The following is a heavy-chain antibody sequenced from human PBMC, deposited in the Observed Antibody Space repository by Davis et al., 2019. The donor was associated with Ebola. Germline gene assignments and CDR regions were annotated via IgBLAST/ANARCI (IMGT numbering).Heavy chain of an antibody. V-gene: IGHV1-69*06. D-gene: IGHD3-10*01. Sequence: AASVKVSCKASGGTFSSYAISWVRQAPGQGLEWLGGIIPIFGTANYAQKFQGRVTITADKSTSTAYMELSSLRSEDTAVYYCVRDYWAMVRGVIYDRYFDYWGQGTLVTVSS. CDR2: IIPIFGTA. J-gene: IGHJ4*02. CDR1: GGTFSSYA. CDR3: VRDYWAMVRGVIYDRYFDY.